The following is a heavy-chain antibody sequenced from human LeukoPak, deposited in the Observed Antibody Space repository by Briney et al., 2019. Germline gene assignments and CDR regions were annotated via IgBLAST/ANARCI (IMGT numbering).Heavy chain of an antibody. Sequence: SETLSLTCTVSGGSISSYYWSWIRQPPGKGLEWIGYIYYSGSTNYNPSLKSRVTISVDTSKNQFSLKLSSVTAADTAGYYCARDKKGGYKGDAFDIWGQGTMVTVSS. CDR2: IYYSGST. D-gene: IGHD5-24*01. CDR3: ARDKKGGYKGDAFDI. CDR1: GGSISSYY. J-gene: IGHJ3*02. V-gene: IGHV4-59*01.